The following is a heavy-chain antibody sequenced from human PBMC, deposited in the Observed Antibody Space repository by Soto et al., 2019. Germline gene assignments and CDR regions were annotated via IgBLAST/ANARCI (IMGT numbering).Heavy chain of an antibody. CDR1: GGSVSSRTYY. Sequence: SETLSLTCTVSGGSVSSRTYYWSWIRQPPGKGLEWIGYIYYSGTTHYSPSLKSRVNISFDKSKNQVFLNLRFVTGADTAVYFCARDVRDTGYSYWFDPWGQGILVTVSS. CDR2: IYYSGTT. D-gene: IGHD3-9*01. CDR3: ARDVRDTGYSYWFDP. V-gene: IGHV4-61*01. J-gene: IGHJ5*02.